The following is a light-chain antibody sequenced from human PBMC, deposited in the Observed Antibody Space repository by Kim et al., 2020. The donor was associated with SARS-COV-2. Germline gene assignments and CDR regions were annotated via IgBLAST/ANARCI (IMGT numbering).Light chain of an antibody. V-gene: IGLV2-8*01. CDR1: SSDVGGYNY. CDR3: SSYAGSNNYV. Sequence: LTQPPSASGSPGQSVTISCTGTSSDVGGYNYVSWYQQHPGKAPKLMICEVSKRPSGVPDRFSGSKSGNTASLTVSGLQAEDEADYYCSSYAGSNNYVFGTGTKVTVL. CDR2: EVS. J-gene: IGLJ1*01.